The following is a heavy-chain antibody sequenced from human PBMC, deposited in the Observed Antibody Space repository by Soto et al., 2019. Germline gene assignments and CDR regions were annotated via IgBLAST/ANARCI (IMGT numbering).Heavy chain of an antibody. J-gene: IGHJ6*02. CDR3: ARVSGSYYYGMDV. D-gene: IGHD1-26*01. CDR2: TYHSGST. CDR1: GGSISSSNW. Sequence: QVQLQESGPGLVKPSGTLSLTCAVSGGSISSSNWWSWVRQPPGKGREWIGETYHSGSTNYNPSLKSRVTLSVDKSKNHFSLKLSSVTAADTAVYYCARVSGSYYYGMDVWGQGTTVTVSS. V-gene: IGHV4-4*02.